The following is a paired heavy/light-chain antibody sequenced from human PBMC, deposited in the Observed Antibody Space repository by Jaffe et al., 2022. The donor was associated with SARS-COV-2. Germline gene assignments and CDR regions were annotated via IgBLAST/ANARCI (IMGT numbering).Light chain of an antibody. J-gene: IGLJ3*02. CDR2: EVS. CDR1: SSDVGGYNY. Sequence: QSALTQPASVSGSPGQSITISCTGTSSDVGGYNYVSWYQQHPGKAPKLMIYEVSNRPSGVSNRFSGSKSGNTASLTISGLQAEDEADYYCSSYTSSSTLGVFGGGTKLTVL. CDR3: SSYTSSSTLGV. V-gene: IGLV2-14*01.
Heavy chain of an antibody. V-gene: IGHV3-15*01. Sequence: EVQLVESGGGLVKPGGSLRLSCAASGFTFSNAWMSWVRQAPGKGLEWVGRIKSKTDGGTTDYAAPVKGRFTISRDDSKNTLYLQMNSLKTEDTAVYYCTTDLPLTYCSGGSCYGDYWGQGTLVTVSS. CDR2: IKSKTDGGTT. CDR1: GFTFSNAW. CDR3: TTDLPLTYCSGGSCYGDY. J-gene: IGHJ4*02. D-gene: IGHD2-15*01.